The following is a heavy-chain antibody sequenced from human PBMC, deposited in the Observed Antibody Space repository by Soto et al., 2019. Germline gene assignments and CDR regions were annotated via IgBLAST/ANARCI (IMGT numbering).Heavy chain of an antibody. J-gene: IGHJ5*02. CDR2: IYYSGST. CDR3: AIHWSPLLWFGESPHNWFDP. CDR1: GCSISSSSYY. Sequence: SETLSLTCTVSGCSISSSSYYWGWIRQPPGKGLEWIGSIYYSGSTYYNPSLKSRVTISVDTSKNQFSLKLSSVTAADTAVYYCAIHWSPLLWFGESPHNWFDPWGQGTLVTVSS. V-gene: IGHV4-39*01. D-gene: IGHD3-10*01.